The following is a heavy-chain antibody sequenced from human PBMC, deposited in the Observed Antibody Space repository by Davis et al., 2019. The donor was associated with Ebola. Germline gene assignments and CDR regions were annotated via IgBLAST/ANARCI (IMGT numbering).Heavy chain of an antibody. Sequence: PGGSLRLSCETSGFIFRNYVMSWVRQAPGKGLEWVSTFGTGGDTYYADSVKGRFAISRDNSRGTLYLQMNSPRVEDSAIYYCVKDSSNIWFDIWGQGTLVTVSS. CDR2: FGTGGDT. V-gene: IGHV3-23*01. CDR1: GFIFRNYV. D-gene: IGHD2/OR15-2a*01. J-gene: IGHJ3*02. CDR3: VKDSSNIWFDI.